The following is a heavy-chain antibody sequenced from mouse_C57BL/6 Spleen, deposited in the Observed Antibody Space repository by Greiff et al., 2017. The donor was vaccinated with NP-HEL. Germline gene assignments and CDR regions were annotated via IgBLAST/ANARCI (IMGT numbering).Heavy chain of an antibody. CDR1: GYSFTDYN. V-gene: IGHV1-39*01. CDR3: AKRGYYSNYDAMDY. Sequence: VQLKESGPELVKPGASVKISCKASGYSFTDYNMNWVKQSNGKSLEWIGVINPNYGTTSYNQKFKGKATLTVDQSSSTAYMQLNSLTSEDSAVYYCAKRGYYSNYDAMDYWGQGTSVTVSS. CDR2: INPNYGTT. D-gene: IGHD2-5*01. J-gene: IGHJ4*01.